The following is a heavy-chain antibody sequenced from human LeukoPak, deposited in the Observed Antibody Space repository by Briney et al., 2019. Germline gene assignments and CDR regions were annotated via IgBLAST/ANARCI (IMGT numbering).Heavy chain of an antibody. Sequence: PGGSLRLSCEASGFTFTTYSMTWVRQAPGKGLEWVSIISSGSSAIFSADALKGRFTISRDDAKNLLYLDMNSLRAEDTAVYYCPRGHTAVTRHFDFWGQGTLVTVSS. CDR1: GFTFTTYS. J-gene: IGHJ4*02. CDR3: PRGHTAVTRHFDF. V-gene: IGHV3-21*01. CDR2: ISSGSSAI. D-gene: IGHD4-17*01.